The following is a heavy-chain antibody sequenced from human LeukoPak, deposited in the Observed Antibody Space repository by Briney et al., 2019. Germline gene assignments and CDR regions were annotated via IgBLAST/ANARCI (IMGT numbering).Heavy chain of an antibody. CDR2: ISSSSSYI. J-gene: IGHJ3*02. Sequence: PGRSLRLSCAASGFTFSSYSMNWVRQAPGKGLEWVSSISSSSSYIYYADSVKGRFTISRDNAKNSLYLQMNSLRAEDTAIYYCARENPYCSSTSCPEVDAFDIWGQGTMVTVSS. V-gene: IGHV3-21*01. D-gene: IGHD2-2*01. CDR1: GFTFSSYS. CDR3: ARENPYCSSTSCPEVDAFDI.